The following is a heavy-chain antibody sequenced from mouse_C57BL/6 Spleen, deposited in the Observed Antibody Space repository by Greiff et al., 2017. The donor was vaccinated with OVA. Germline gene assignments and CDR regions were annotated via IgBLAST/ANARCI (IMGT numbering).Heavy chain of an antibody. J-gene: IGHJ4*01. D-gene: IGHD2-4*01. Sequence: QVQLQQSGPELVKPGASVKISCKASGYAFSSSWMNWVKQRPGKGLEWIGRIYPGDGGTNYNGKFKGKATLTADKSSSTAYMQLSSLTSEDSAVYFCARSADYGRGYYAMDYWGQGTSVTVSS. CDR1: GYAFSSSW. V-gene: IGHV1-82*01. CDR3: ARSADYGRGYYAMDY. CDR2: IYPGDGGT.